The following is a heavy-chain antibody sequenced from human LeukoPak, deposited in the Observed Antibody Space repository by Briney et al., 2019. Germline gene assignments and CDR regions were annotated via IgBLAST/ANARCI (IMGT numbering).Heavy chain of an antibody. Sequence: ETLSLTCAVSGGSISSGRYSWSWVRQAPGKGLEWVSVIYSGGTTYYADSVKGRFTISRDNSKNTLYLQMNSLRAEDTAVYYCARDPSGSNWFDPWGQGTLVTVSS. J-gene: IGHJ5*02. D-gene: IGHD5-12*01. CDR1: GGSISSGRYS. CDR3: ARDPSGSNWFDP. CDR2: IYSGGTT. V-gene: IGHV3-53*01.